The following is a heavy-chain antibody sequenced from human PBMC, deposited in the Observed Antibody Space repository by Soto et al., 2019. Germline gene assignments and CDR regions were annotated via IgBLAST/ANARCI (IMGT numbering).Heavy chain of an antibody. D-gene: IGHD6-19*01. CDR3: VKHPKRISSGWYRYFDL. V-gene: IGHV3-64D*08. Sequence: GGSLRLSCSASGFTFSSYAMHWVRQAPGKGLEYVSAISSNGGSTYYADSVKGRFTISRDNSKNTLYLQMSSLRAEDTAVYYCVKHPKRISSGWYRYFDLWGRGTLVTVSS. CDR2: ISSNGGST. CDR1: GFTFSSYA. J-gene: IGHJ2*01.